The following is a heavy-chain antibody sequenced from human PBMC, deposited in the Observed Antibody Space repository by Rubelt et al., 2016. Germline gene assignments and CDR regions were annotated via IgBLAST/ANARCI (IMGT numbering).Heavy chain of an antibody. V-gene: IGHV3-21*01. J-gene: IGHJ6*03. CDR1: GFTFSSNS. D-gene: IGHD3-10*01. CDR2: ISGSDNYI. Sequence: EVQLVESGGGLVKPGGSLRLSCAASGFTFSSNSMKWVRQAPGKGLEWVSSISGSDNYIYYADSVKGRFTISRDNARNSLYLQMDSLGAEDSAVYYCHTSTHYYYHMDGWGRGTTVTVS. CDR3: HTSTHYYYHMDG.